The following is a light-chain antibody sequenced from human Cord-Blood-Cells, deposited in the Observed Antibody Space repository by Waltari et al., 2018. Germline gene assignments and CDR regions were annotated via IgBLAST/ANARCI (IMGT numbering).Light chain of an antibody. J-gene: IGKJ1*01. CDR1: QSISSY. V-gene: IGKV1-39*01. Sequence: DIQMTQSPSSLSASVGDRVTITCRASQSISSYLNWYQQKPGKAPKLLIYAASSLQSGVPTRFSGSGSETDVTLTISSLQPEDVATYYCQQSYSTPRTFGQGTKVEIK. CDR3: QQSYSTPRT. CDR2: AAS.